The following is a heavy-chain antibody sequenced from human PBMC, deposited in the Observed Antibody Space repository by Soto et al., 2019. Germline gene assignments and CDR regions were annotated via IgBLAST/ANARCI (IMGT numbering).Heavy chain of an antibody. V-gene: IGHV3-21*01. J-gene: IGHJ4*02. Sequence: GGSLRLSCAASAFTFSTYSMNWVRQAPGKGLEWVASIDSSSVYIYYADSVKGRFTISRDNAKNSLYLQMNSLRAEDTAVYYCGRITAYCSSSTCSHPFDYWGQGTLVTVSS. CDR3: GRITAYCSSSTCSHPFDY. D-gene: IGHD2-2*01. CDR2: IDSSSVYI. CDR1: AFTFSTYS.